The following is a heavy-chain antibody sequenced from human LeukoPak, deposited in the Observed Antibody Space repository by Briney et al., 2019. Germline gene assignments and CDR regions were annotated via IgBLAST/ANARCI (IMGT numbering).Heavy chain of an antibody. Sequence: GGSLRLSCVASGFTFSDYWMTWVRHAPGKGIEWVTNIKQDGSEKYYVDSVKGRFTVSRDNAKNSLYLQMNSLRADDTSVYFCARVSNGNNFGLWGQGTQVTVSS. V-gene: IGHV3-7*01. CDR3: ARVSNGNNFGL. CDR1: GFTFSDYW. CDR2: IKQDGSEK. J-gene: IGHJ4*02.